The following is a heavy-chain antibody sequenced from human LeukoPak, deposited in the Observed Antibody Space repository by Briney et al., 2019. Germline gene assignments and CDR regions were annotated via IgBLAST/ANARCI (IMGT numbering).Heavy chain of an antibody. CDR2: IYYSGST. CDR3: ATTKYYDFWSGYYTENYIDY. CDR1: GGSISSYY. Sequence: KPSETLSLTCTVSGGSISSYYWSWIRQPPGKGLEWIGYIYYSGSTNYNPSLKSRVTISVDTSKNQFSLKLSSVTAADTAVYYCATTKYYDFWSGYYTENYIDYWGQGTLVTVSS. J-gene: IGHJ4*02. D-gene: IGHD3-3*01. V-gene: IGHV4-59*01.